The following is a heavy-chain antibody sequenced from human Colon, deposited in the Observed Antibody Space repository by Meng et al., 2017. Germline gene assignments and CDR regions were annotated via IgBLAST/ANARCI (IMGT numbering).Heavy chain of an antibody. CDR3: AVWFGELLSGNWFDP. Sequence: QVQLQQWGARLLKSSETLSPTFAVYGGSFSDYYWRWIRQPPGKGLAWIGEINHSGSTNYNPSLKSRVTISVDTSKNQFSLKLSSVTAADTAVYYCAVWFGELLSGNWFDPWGQGTLVTVSS. CDR1: GGSFSDYY. J-gene: IGHJ5*02. V-gene: IGHV4-34*01. CDR2: INHSGST. D-gene: IGHD3-10*01.